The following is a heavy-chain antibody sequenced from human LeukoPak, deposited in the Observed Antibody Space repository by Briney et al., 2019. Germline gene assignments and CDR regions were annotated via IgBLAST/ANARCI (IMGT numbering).Heavy chain of an antibody. Sequence: PGRSLRLSCAASGFTFSSYAMHWVRQAPGKGLEWVAVISYDGSNKYYADSVKGRFTISRDNSKNTLYLQMNSLRAEDTAVYYCARDPWGLGTMSPYYWGQGTLVTVSS. J-gene: IGHJ4*02. CDR2: ISYDGSNK. V-gene: IGHV3-30-3*01. CDR3: ARDPWGLGTMSPYY. CDR1: GFTFSSYA. D-gene: IGHD3-22*01.